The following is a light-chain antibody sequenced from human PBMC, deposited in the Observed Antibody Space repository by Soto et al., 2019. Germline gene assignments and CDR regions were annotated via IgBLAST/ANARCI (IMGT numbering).Light chain of an antibody. CDR3: QQSYTTPFT. Sequence: DIQMTQSPSSLSASVGDRVTITCRASQSISTFLNWYQQKPGKAPRLLIYDVSRLLSGVPSRFSGSGSGTDFTLTIASLQPEDFSTYYCQQSYTTPFTFGQGTKLEIK. V-gene: IGKV1-39*01. J-gene: IGKJ2*01. CDR1: QSISTF. CDR2: DVS.